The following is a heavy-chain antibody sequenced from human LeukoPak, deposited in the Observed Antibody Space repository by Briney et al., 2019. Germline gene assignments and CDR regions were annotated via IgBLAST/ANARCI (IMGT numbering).Heavy chain of an antibody. J-gene: IGHJ5*02. CDR2: INPNSGGT. Sequence: ASVTVSCKASGYTFTGYYMHWVRQAPGQGLEWMGWINPNSGGTNYAQKFQGRVTMTRATSISTAYMELSRLRSDDTAVYYCARVVVAAKGFDPWGQGTLVTVSS. CDR1: GYTFTGYY. V-gene: IGHV1-2*02. D-gene: IGHD2-15*01. CDR3: ARVVVAAKGFDP.